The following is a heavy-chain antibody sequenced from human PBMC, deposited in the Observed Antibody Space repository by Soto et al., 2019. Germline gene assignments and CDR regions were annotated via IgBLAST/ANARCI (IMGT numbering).Heavy chain of an antibody. CDR3: AKGAVAGTPTSYYYYGMDV. V-gene: IGHV1-69*12. J-gene: IGHJ6*01. CDR2: IIPIFGTV. CDR1: GGTFRTYA. D-gene: IGHD6-19*01. Sequence: QVQLLQSGAEVKKPGSSVRVSCEASGGTFRTYAISWVRQAPGQGLEWMGEIIPIFGTVNYAQKFQGRVTSTADESTTTVYMDLRSLRSEDTAVYYCAKGAVAGTPTSYYYYGMDVW.